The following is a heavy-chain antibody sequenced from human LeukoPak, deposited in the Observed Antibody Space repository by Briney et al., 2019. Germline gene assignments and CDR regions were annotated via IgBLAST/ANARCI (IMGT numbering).Heavy chain of an antibody. Sequence: GGSLRLSCAASGFTFSSYSMNWVRQAPGKGLEWVSSISSSSSYIYYADSVKGRFTISRDNAKNSLYLQMNSLRAEDTAVYYCARDEVAAIRPFDYWGQGTLVTVSS. V-gene: IGHV3-21*01. CDR1: GFTFSSYS. CDR2: ISSSSSYI. D-gene: IGHD1-26*01. CDR3: ARDEVAAIRPFDY. J-gene: IGHJ4*02.